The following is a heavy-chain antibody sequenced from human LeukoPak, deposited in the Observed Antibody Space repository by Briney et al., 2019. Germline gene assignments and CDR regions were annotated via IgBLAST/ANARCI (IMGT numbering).Heavy chain of an antibody. J-gene: IGHJ5*02. CDR2: IYYGGST. V-gene: IGHV4-59*01. D-gene: IGHD2-21*02. CDR1: GGSISSYY. Sequence: SETLSLTCTVSGGSISSYYWSWIRQPPGKGLEWIGYIYYGGSTNYNPSLKSRVTISVDTSKNQFSLKLSSVTAADTAVYYCARAYCGGDCYRGWFDPWGQGTLVTVSS. CDR3: ARAYCGGDCYRGWFDP.